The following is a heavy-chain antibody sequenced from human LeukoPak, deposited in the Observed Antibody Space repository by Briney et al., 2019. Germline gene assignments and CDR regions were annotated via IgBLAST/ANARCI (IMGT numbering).Heavy chain of an antibody. D-gene: IGHD6-13*01. CDR2: ISYDGSNK. J-gene: IGHJ3*02. CDR1: GFTFSSYG. Sequence: GGSLRLSCAASGFTFSSYGMHWVRQAPGKGLEWVAVISYDGSNKYYADSVKGRFTISRDNSKNTLYLQMNSLRAEDTAVYYCAKFPGIAAADAFDIWGQGTMVTVSS. CDR3: AKFPGIAAADAFDI. V-gene: IGHV3-30*18.